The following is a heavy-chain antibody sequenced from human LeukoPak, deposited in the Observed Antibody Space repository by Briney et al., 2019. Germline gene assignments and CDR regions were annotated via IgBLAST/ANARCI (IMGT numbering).Heavy chain of an antibody. D-gene: IGHD2-2*01. CDR1: GGSFSGYY. J-gene: IGHJ6*02. CDR3: AREDLVVVPAATYYYGMDV. V-gene: IGHV4-34*01. CDR2: INHSGST. Sequence: PSETLSLTCAVYGGSFSGYYWSWIRQPPGKGLEWIGEINHSGSTNYNPSLKSRVTMSVDTSKNQFSLKLSSVTAADTAVYYCAREDLVVVPAATYYYGMDVWGQGTTVTVSS.